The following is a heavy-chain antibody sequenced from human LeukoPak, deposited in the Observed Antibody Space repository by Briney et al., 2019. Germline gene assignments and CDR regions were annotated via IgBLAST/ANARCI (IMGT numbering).Heavy chain of an antibody. CDR1: GYTLTSYD. Sequence: ASVKVSCKASGYTLTSYDINWVRQATGQGLEWMGWMNPNSGRTGYAQNFQGRITITKNTSISTAYMELSSLRSEDTAVYYCTRETSSRYFDYWGQGTLVTVSS. CDR2: MNPNSGRT. CDR3: TRETSSRYFDY. V-gene: IGHV1-8*01. J-gene: IGHJ4*02.